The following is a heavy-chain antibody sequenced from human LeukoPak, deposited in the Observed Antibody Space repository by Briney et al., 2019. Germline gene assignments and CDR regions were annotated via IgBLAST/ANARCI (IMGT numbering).Heavy chain of an antibody. CDR2: INHSGST. CDR3: ARRGRITIFGVVPDDAFDI. Sequence: PSETPSLTCAVYGGSFSGYFWSWIRQPPGKGLEWIGEINHSGSTNYNPSLKSRVTISVDTSKNQFSLKLSSVTAADTAVYYCARRGRITIFGVVPDDAFDIWGQGTMVTVSS. D-gene: IGHD3-3*01. V-gene: IGHV4-34*01. CDR1: GGSFSGYF. J-gene: IGHJ3*02.